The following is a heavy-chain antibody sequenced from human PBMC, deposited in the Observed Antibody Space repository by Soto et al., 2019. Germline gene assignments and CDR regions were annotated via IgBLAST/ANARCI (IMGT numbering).Heavy chain of an antibody. CDR3: AGGSRYSYGFGGDWFDP. Sequence: SVKVSCKASGGTFSSYAISWVRQAPGQGLEWMGGIIPIFGTANYAQKFQGRVTITADESTSTAYMELSSLRSEDTAVYYCAGGSRYSYGFGGDWFDPWGQGTLVTVSS. CDR2: IIPIFGTA. V-gene: IGHV1-69*13. J-gene: IGHJ5*02. D-gene: IGHD5-18*01. CDR1: GGTFSSYA.